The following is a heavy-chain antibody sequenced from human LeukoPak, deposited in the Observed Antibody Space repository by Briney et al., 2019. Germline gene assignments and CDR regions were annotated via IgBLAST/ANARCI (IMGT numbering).Heavy chain of an antibody. CDR1: GLTFSSHG. D-gene: IGHD1-26*01. V-gene: IGHV3-23*01. CDR2: IISSGGST. J-gene: IGHJ4*02. Sequence: PGGSLRLSCAASGLTFSSHGLSWVRQAPGKGLEWVSTIISSGGSTYYAGSVKGRFTISRDNSKNTLSLQMNSLRTEDTAVYYCAKDKLGAGDYWGQGTLVTVSS. CDR3: AKDKLGAGDY.